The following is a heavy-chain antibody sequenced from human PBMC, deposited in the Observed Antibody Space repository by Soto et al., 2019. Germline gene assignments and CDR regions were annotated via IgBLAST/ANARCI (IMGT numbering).Heavy chain of an antibody. D-gene: IGHD3-3*01. CDR1: GYPVTAYY. Sequence: QLHLVQSGAVVKKPGASVTVSCSASGYPVTAYYMHWVRQAPGRGLEWMGGINPATGAAKYTQTFQGGVTMTRDTSTSTGFMELSGLTSEDPAGFYCARGGGVGVAGSAAFDMWGQGTLVTVSS. J-gene: IGHJ3*02. V-gene: IGHV1-2*02. CDR3: ARGGGVGVAGSAAFDM. CDR2: INPATGAA.